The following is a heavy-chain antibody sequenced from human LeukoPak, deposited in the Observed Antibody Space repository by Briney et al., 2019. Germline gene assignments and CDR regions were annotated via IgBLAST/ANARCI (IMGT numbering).Heavy chain of an antibody. Sequence: ASVKFSCKVSGYTLTELSMHWVRQPPGKGLEGMGGFDPEDGETIYAQKFQGRVTMTEDTSTDTAYMELSSLRSEDTAVYYCATDPASLVVVAASWGQGTLVTVSS. D-gene: IGHD2-15*01. CDR2: FDPEDGET. V-gene: IGHV1-24*01. CDR1: GYTLTELS. J-gene: IGHJ4*02. CDR3: ATDPASLVVVAAS.